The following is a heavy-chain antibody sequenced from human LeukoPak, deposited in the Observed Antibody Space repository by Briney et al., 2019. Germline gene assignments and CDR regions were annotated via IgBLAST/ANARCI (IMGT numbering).Heavy chain of an antibody. CDR1: GGSISSGGYY. CDR3: ARATDSSSWYVFDY. J-gene: IGHJ4*02. CDR2: IYYSGST. Sequence: SSQTLSLTCTVSGGSISSGGYYWSWIRQHPGKGLEWIGYIYYSGSTYYNPSLKSRFTISVDTSKNQFSLKLSSVTAADTAVYYRARATDSSSWYVFDYWGQGTLVTVSS. V-gene: IGHV4-31*03. D-gene: IGHD6-13*01.